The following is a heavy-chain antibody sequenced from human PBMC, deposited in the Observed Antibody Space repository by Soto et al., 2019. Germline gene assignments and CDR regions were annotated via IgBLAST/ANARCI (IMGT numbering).Heavy chain of an antibody. Sequence: GESLTISCKGSGYNFAGYWIAWVRQMPGKGLELMGIINPNDSNARYSPSFQGQVTISVDKSISTTYLEWSSLTATDTAFYYCAPWRSSHWFDYWGQGTLVTVSS. CDR2: INPNDSNA. D-gene: IGHD2-2*01. CDR1: GYNFAGYW. J-gene: IGHJ4*02. CDR3: APWRSSHWFDY. V-gene: IGHV5-51*01.